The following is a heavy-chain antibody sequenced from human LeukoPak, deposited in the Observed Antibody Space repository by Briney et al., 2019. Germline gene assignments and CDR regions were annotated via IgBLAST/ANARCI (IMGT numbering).Heavy chain of an antibody. D-gene: IGHD6-6*01. J-gene: IGHJ6*02. Sequence: ASVKVSCKASGGTFSSYAISWVRQAPGQGLEWMGGIIPIFGTANYAQKFQGRVTITADESTSTAYMELSSLRSEDTAVYYCARGRRTRSVYSNSSVYYGMDVWGQGTTVTVSS. CDR1: GGTFSSYA. V-gene: IGHV1-69*13. CDR2: IIPIFGTA. CDR3: ARGRRTRSVYSNSSVYYGMDV.